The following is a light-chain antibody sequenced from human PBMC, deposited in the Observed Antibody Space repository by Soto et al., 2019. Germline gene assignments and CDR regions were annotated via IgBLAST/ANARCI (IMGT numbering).Light chain of an antibody. J-gene: IGKJ1*01. CDR3: QHYNNWPPWT. CDR1: QSVSSN. Sequence: EIVMTQSPATLSVSPGERATLSCRASQSVSSNLAWYQQKPGQAPRPFIYGASTRATGIPARFSGSGSGTEFTLTISSLQSEDFAVYYCQHYNNWPPWTFGQGTKVEIK. V-gene: IGKV3-15*01. CDR2: GAS.